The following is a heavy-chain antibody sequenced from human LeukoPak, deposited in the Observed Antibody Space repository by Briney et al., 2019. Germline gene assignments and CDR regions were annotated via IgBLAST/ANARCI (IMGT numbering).Heavy chain of an antibody. Sequence: ASVKVSCTASGYTFTSYAMHWVRQAPGQRLEWMGWINAGNGNTKYSQKFQGRVTITRDTSASTAYMELSSLRSEDTAVYYCASIAAHVGYFDYWGQGTLVTVSS. CDR2: INAGNGNT. CDR3: ASIAAHVGYFDY. D-gene: IGHD6-13*01. CDR1: GYTFTSYA. V-gene: IGHV1-3*01. J-gene: IGHJ4*02.